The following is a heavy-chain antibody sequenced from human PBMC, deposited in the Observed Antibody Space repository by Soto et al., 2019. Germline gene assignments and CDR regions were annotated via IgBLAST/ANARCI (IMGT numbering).Heavy chain of an antibody. Sequence: EVQLLESGGGLIQPGGSLRLSCAASGFTFSSYAMSWVRQAPGKGLEWVSAISGSGGSTYYADSVKGRFTISRDNSKNTLYLQMNSLRAEDTAVYYCAVPDTAMAHFDYWGQGTLVTVSS. CDR3: AVPDTAMAHFDY. CDR1: GFTFSSYA. CDR2: ISGSGGST. D-gene: IGHD5-18*01. J-gene: IGHJ4*02. V-gene: IGHV3-23*01.